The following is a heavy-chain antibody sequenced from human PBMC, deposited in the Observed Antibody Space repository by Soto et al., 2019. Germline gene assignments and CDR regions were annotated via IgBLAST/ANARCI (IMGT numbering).Heavy chain of an antibody. J-gene: IGHJ5*02. CDR1: GYTFTSYD. Sequence: ASVKVSCKASGYTFTSYDINWVRQATGQGLEWMGWMNPNSGNTGYAQKFQGRVTMTRNTSISTAYMELSSLRSEDTAVYYCARTLGGYYYDSSGYYFAPWFDPWGQGTLVTVSS. CDR3: ARTLGGYYYDSSGYYFAPWFDP. V-gene: IGHV1-8*01. D-gene: IGHD3-22*01. CDR2: MNPNSGNT.